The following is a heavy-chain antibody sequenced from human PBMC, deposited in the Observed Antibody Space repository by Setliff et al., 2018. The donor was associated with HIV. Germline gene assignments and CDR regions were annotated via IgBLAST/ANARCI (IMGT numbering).Heavy chain of an antibody. J-gene: IGHJ4*02. V-gene: IGHV4-38-2*01. Sequence: SETLSLTCAVSGYSVSSGFHWAWIRQSPGMGLAWIGSIHHSGSTYYNPSLKSRVTISVDTSKNQFSLKLSSVTAADTAVYYCARSPLYSGYERYYFDYWGQGALVTVSS. CDR2: IHHSGST. CDR3: ARSPLYSGYERYYFDY. D-gene: IGHD5-12*01. CDR1: GYSVSSGFH.